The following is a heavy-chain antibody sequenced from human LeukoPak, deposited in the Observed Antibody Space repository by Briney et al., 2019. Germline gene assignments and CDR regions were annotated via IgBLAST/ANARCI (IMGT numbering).Heavy chain of an antibody. Sequence: PSQTLSLTCTVSGGSISSGSYYWSWIRQPAGKGLEWIGRIYTSGSTNYNPSLKSRVTISVGTSKNQFSLKLSSVTAADTAVYYCARVSSPYGDYVGGWFDPWGQGTLVTVSS. D-gene: IGHD4-17*01. CDR3: ARVSSPYGDYVGGWFDP. V-gene: IGHV4-61*02. CDR1: GGSISSGSYY. J-gene: IGHJ5*02. CDR2: IYTSGST.